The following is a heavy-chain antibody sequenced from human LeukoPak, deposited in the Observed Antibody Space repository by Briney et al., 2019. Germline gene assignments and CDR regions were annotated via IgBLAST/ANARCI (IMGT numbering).Heavy chain of an antibody. D-gene: IGHD2-2*02. Sequence: ASVTVSCKVSGYTLTELSMHWVRQAPGKGLEWMGGFDPEDGETIYAQKFQGRVTMTEDTSTDTAYMELSSLRSEDTAVYYCATIGYCSSTSCYIFDYWGQGTLVTVSS. V-gene: IGHV1-24*01. CDR1: GYTLTELS. J-gene: IGHJ4*02. CDR2: FDPEDGET. CDR3: ATIGYCSSTSCYIFDY.